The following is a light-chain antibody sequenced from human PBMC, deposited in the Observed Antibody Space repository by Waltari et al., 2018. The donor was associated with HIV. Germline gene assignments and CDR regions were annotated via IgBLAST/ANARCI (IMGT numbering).Light chain of an antibody. CDR1: HSLNYY. CDR2: DAS. CDR3: QQYDNWPLIT. J-gene: IGKJ3*01. Sequence: VLTQSPVTLYLSPAQRATLSCRASHSLNYYLAWYQQKPGQAPRLLIYDASNRATGIPARFSDSGSGTDFTLTISNLEPEDFAVYFCQQYDNWPLITLGPGTKVDV. V-gene: IGKV3-11*01.